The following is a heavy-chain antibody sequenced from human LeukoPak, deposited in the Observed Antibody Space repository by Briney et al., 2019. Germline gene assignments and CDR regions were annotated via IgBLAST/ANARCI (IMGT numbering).Heavy chain of an antibody. D-gene: IGHD5-18*01. V-gene: IGHV4-4*07. CDR1: GGSISSYY. J-gene: IGHJ5*02. Sequence: PSETLSLTCTVSGGSISSYYWSWIRQPAGKGLEWIGRIYTSGSTNYNPSLKSRVTISVDTSKNQFSLKLSSVTAADTAVYYCARDSVDTVNNWFDPWGQGALVTVSS. CDR3: ARDSVDTVNNWFDP. CDR2: IYTSGST.